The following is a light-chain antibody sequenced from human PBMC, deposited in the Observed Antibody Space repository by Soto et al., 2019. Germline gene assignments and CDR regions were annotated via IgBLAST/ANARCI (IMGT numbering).Light chain of an antibody. V-gene: IGKV1-39*01. CDR1: QSISTY. CDR3: QQSYTTLMWT. J-gene: IGKJ1*01. CDR2: AAT. Sequence: DIQMTQSPSSLSASVGDRVTITCRASQSISTYLKWYQQKPGKAPRLLIFAATRLQRGVPSRFTGSGSGTDFTLTINSLQPEDLASYYCQQSYTTLMWTFGQGTKMDIK.